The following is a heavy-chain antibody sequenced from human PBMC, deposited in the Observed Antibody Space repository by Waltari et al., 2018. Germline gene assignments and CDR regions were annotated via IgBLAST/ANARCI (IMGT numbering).Heavy chain of an antibody. CDR2: IIPILGTA. V-gene: IGHV1-69*12. CDR3: ARAMLAYYYDSSGSKLSLSY. J-gene: IGHJ4*02. CDR1: GCPFSSYA. D-gene: IGHD3-22*01. Sequence: QVQLVQSGAEVKKPGSSVKVSCQASGCPFSSYAISWLRQAPGQGLEWMGGIIPILGTANYAQKFQGRVTITADESTSTAYMELSSLRSEDTAVYYCARAMLAYYYDSSGSKLSLSYWGQGTLVTVSS.